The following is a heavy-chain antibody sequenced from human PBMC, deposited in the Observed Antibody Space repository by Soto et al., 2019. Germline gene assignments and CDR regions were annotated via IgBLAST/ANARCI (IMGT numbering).Heavy chain of an antibody. D-gene: IGHD2-21*02. J-gene: IGHJ4*02. V-gene: IGHV4-39*01. CDR1: GGSTSDKSYF. Sequence: PSETLSLTCSVSGGSTSDKSYFWGWVRQSPGKGLEWIGSVYYSGSSYYNPSLKSRVAISVDTSRNQFSLKLRSVTAADTAVYFCARQRLLRLKPDFDIWGQGTLVTVSS. CDR2: VYYSGSS. CDR3: ARQRLLRLKPDFDI.